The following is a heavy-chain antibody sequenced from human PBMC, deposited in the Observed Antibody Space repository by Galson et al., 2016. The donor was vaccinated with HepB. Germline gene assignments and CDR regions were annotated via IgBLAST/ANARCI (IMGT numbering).Heavy chain of an antibody. J-gene: IGHJ4*02. Sequence: SLRLSCAASGFVFSNFGLSWVRQAPGKGLEWVASISTRRTTYYSDSVQGRFTISRDNSKNTLYLQMNGLRAEDTAVYYCAKERLVRRVFDHWGQGTLLTVPS. D-gene: IGHD1-1*01. V-gene: IGHV3-23*01. CDR3: AKERLVRRVFDH. CDR2: ISTRRTT. CDR1: GFVFSNFG.